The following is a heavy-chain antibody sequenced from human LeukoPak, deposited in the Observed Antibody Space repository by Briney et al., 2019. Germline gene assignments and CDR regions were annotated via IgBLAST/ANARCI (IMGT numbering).Heavy chain of an antibody. CDR1: GGSISSYY. D-gene: IGHD5-18*01. J-gene: IGHJ6*03. V-gene: IGHV4-59*12. Sequence: SETLSLTCTVSGGSISSYYWSWIRQPPGKGLEWIGYIYYSGSTNYNPSLKSRVTISVDTSKNQFSLKLSSVTAADTAVYYCARLPRRGYSYGRHYYYYMDVWGKGTTVTVSS. CDR2: IYYSGST. CDR3: ARLPRRGYSYGRHYYYYMDV.